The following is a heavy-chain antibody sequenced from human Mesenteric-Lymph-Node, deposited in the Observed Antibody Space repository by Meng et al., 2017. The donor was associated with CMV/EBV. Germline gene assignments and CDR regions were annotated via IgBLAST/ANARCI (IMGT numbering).Heavy chain of an antibody. CDR3: ARDSKWEQPVY. CDR2: IKQDGSEK. Sequence: GESLKISCAASGFTFSSYWMSWVRQAPGKGLEWVANIKQDGSEKYYVDSVKGRFTISRDNAKNSLYLQMNSLRAEDTAVYYCARDSKWEQPVYWGQGTVVTVSS. V-gene: IGHV3-7*01. D-gene: IGHD1/OR15-1a*01. CDR1: GFTFSSYW. J-gene: IGHJ4*02.